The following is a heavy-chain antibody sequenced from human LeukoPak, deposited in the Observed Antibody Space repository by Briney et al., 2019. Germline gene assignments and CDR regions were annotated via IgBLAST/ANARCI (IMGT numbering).Heavy chain of an antibody. CDR3: ARKGVTGWFDP. Sequence: SETLSLTCTVSGGSVSSDSYYWRWIRQPPGKGLEWIGYIYYSGSTYYNPSLKSRVTISVDTSKNQFSLKLSSVTAADTAVYYCARKGVTGWFDPWGQGTLVTVSS. V-gene: IGHV4-39*01. CDR1: GGSVSSDSYY. J-gene: IGHJ5*02. CDR2: IYYSGST. D-gene: IGHD1-14*01.